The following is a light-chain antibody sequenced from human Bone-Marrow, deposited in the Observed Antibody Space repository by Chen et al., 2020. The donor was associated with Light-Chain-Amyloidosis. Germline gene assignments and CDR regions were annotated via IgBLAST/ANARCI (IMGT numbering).Light chain of an antibody. Sequence: QSALTQPASVSGSPGQSITVSCTGASSDVSWYQQHPGKAPKLVIYDVINRPSGVSSRFSGSKSGNTASQTISGLQAEDEADYFCSSSATSNTWVFGGGTKLTVL. CDR1: SSDV. V-gene: IGLV2-14*03. CDR2: DVI. CDR3: SSSATSNTWV. J-gene: IGLJ3*02.